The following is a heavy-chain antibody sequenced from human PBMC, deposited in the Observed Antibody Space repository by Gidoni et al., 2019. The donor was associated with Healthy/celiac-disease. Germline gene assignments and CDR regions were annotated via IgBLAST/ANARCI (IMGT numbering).Heavy chain of an antibody. CDR1: GGSISSSSYY. CDR3: ARQGITMVRGVISPEGY. CDR2: IYYSGST. Sequence: QLQLQESGPGLVKPSETLSLTCTVPGGSISSSSYYWGWIRQPPGKGLEWIGSIYYSGSTYYNPSLKSRVTISVDTSKNQFSLKLSSVTAADTAVYYCARQGITMVRGVISPEGYWGQGTLVTVSS. J-gene: IGHJ4*02. V-gene: IGHV4-39*01. D-gene: IGHD3-10*01.